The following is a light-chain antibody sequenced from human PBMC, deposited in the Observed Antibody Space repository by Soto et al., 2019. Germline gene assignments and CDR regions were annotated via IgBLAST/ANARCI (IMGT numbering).Light chain of an antibody. CDR2: GAS. V-gene: IGKV3-20*01. CDR1: QSVTTR. CDR3: QQYGGSPIT. J-gene: IGKJ5*01. Sequence: IVLTQSPGTLSFSPGERVTLSCRASQSVTTRLAWYQHKPGQAPTLLMSGASNRASGVPVRFSGSGSGTDLTLTITRLEPEDFALYYCQQYGGSPITFGLGTRLEIK.